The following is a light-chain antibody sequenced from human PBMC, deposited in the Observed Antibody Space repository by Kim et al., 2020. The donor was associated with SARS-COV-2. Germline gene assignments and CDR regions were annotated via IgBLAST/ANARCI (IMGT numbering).Light chain of an antibody. V-gene: IGKV3D-15*01. CDR1: QSVSSN. J-gene: IGKJ4*01. CDR2: GAS. CDR3: QQYNNWPPLT. Sequence: EMVMTQSPATLSVSPGERATLSCRASQSVSSNLAWYQQKPGQTPRLLIYGASIRATGIPARFSGSGSGTEFTLTISSLQSEDFAVYYCQQYNNWPPLTFGGGTKVDIK.